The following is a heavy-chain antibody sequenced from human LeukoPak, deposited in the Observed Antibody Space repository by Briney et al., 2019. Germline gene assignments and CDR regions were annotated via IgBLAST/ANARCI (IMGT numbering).Heavy chain of an antibody. Sequence: MPGGSLRLSCAASGFTFRSPWMSWVRQAPGKGLEWVGRIKSKTDGGTTDYAAPVKGRFAISRDDSKSTLYLQMNSLRTEDTAVYYCTTDRHYDTLTGDNYGMDVWGQGTTVTVSS. CDR3: TTDRHYDTLTGDNYGMDV. V-gene: IGHV3-15*01. D-gene: IGHD3-9*01. J-gene: IGHJ6*02. CDR1: GFTFRSPW. CDR2: IKSKTDGGTT.